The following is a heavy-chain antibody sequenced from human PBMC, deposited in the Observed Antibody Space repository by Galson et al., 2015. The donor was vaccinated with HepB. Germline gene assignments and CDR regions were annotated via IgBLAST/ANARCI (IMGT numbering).Heavy chain of an antibody. CDR1: GFTFSSYV. Sequence: SLRLSCAASGFTFSSYVMPWVRQAPGKGLEWVAVTCCDGSKAIYVNSVKGRFSISRDNSKNTLYVQMNSLRAEDTAVYYCAKELRDQSTLRRVYYYNGLDVWGQGTTVTVSS. CDR2: TCCDGSKA. J-gene: IGHJ6*02. D-gene: IGHD2-8*01. V-gene: IGHV3-33*06. CDR3: AKELRDQSTLRRVYYYNGLDV.